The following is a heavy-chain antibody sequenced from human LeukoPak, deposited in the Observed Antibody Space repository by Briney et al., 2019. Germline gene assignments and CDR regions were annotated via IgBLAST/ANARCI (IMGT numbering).Heavy chain of an antibody. V-gene: IGHV1-3*01. CDR2: INAGNGNT. D-gene: IGHD3-10*01. J-gene: IGHJ4*02. Sequence: GASVKVSCKASGYTFTSYAMHWVRQAPGQRLEWMGWINAGNGNTKYSQKFQGRVTITRDTSASTAYMGLSSLRSEDTAVYYCARDGGRGSGSYYNLYYFDYWGQGTLVTVSS. CDR1: GYTFTSYA. CDR3: ARDGGRGSGSYYNLYYFDY.